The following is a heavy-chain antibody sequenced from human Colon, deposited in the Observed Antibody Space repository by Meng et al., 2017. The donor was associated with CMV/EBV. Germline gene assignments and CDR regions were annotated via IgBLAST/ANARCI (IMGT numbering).Heavy chain of an antibody. CDR2: ISAYNGNT. J-gene: IGHJ6*02. CDR3: ARAHPLIPAASFDYGMDV. D-gene: IGHD2-2*01. CDR1: GYTFTNCG. Sequence: ASVKVSCKTSGYTFTNCGFSWVRQAPGQGLEWMGWISAYNGNTNYAQKLQDRVTMTTDTSTSTAYMELRGLRSDDTAVYYCARAHPLIPAASFDYGMDVWGQGTTVTVSS. V-gene: IGHV1-18*01.